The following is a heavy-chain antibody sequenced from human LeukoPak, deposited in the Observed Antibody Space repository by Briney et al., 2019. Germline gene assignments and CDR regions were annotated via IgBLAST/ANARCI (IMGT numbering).Heavy chain of an antibody. V-gene: IGHV3-30*02. CDR2: IWYDGSNK. CDR3: AKGRHLGFSSSSDWFDP. Sequence: GGSLRLSCAASGFTFSSYGMHWVRQAPGKGLEWVAVIWYDGSNKYYADSVKGRFTISRDNSKNTLYLQMNSLRAEDTAVYYCAKGRHLGFSSSSDWFDPWGQGTLVTVSS. D-gene: IGHD6-6*01. J-gene: IGHJ5*02. CDR1: GFTFSSYG.